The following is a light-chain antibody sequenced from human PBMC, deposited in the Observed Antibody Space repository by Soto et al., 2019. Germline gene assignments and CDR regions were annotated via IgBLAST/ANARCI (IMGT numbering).Light chain of an antibody. CDR2: GAS. Sequence: EIVMTQSPATLSVSPGERATLSCRASQSVSSNLAWYQQKPGQGPRLVIYGASTRATGIPARFSGSGSGTEFTLNISSLQSEDFAVYYCQQYNNWPLTFGQGTRLEIK. CDR3: QQYNNWPLT. CDR1: QSVSSN. V-gene: IGKV3-15*01. J-gene: IGKJ5*01.